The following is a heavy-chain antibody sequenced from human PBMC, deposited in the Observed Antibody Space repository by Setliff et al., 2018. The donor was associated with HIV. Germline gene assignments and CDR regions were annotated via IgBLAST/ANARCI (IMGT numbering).Heavy chain of an antibody. CDR2: VKSEGDGGAT. Sequence: LRLSCAASGFTFKTYWMSWVRQVPGKGLEWVGHVKSEGDGGATNYAAPVMGRFIISRDDSKSTVYLQMNSLKIEDTALYYCTTKGRDVSTLEAPGWGQGTLVTVSS. CDR3: TTKGRDVSTLEAPG. CDR1: GFTFKTYW. V-gene: IGHV3-15*01. D-gene: IGHD2-15*01. J-gene: IGHJ4*02.